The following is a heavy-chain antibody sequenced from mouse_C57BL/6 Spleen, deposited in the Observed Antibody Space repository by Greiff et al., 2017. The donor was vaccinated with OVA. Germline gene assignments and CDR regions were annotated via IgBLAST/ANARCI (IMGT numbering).Heavy chain of an antibody. CDR2: ISDGGSYT. CDR1: GFNFSSYS. J-gene: IGHJ2*01. V-gene: IGHV5-4*01. Sequence: DVHLVESGGGLVKPGGSLKLSCAASGFNFSSYSMSWVRQTPEKRLEWVATISDGGSYTYYPANVQGRFTISRDNAKNNLYLQMSHLKSEDTAMYYCARDRLVDFDYWGKGTTLTVSS. CDR3: ARDRLVDFDY. D-gene: IGHD2-10*02.